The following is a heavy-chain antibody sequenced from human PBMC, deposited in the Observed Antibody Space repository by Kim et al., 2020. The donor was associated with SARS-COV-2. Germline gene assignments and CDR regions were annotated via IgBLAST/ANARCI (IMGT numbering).Heavy chain of an antibody. V-gene: IGHV4-59*01. CDR2: IYYSGST. CDR1: GGSISSYY. CDR3: ARVAGREWLPAAWYFDL. Sequence: SETLSLTCTVSGGSISSYYWSWIRQPPGKGLEWIGYIYYSGSTNYNPSLKSRVTISVDTSKNQFSLKLSSVTAADTAVYYCARVAGREWLPAAWYFDLWGRGTLVTVSS. D-gene: IGHD5-12*01. J-gene: IGHJ2*01.